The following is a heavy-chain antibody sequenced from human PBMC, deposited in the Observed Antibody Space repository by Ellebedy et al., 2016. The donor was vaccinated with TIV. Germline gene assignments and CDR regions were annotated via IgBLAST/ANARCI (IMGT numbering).Heavy chain of an antibody. Sequence: SLKISXAASGFTFSSYAMSWVRQAPGKGLEWVSGISWNSGSIGYADSVKGRFTISRDNAKNSLYLQMNSLRAEDTALYYCAKSRSGSYSRFDYWGQGTLVTVSS. D-gene: IGHD1-26*01. CDR2: ISWNSGSI. V-gene: IGHV3-9*01. CDR3: AKSRSGSYSRFDY. J-gene: IGHJ4*02. CDR1: GFTFSSYA.